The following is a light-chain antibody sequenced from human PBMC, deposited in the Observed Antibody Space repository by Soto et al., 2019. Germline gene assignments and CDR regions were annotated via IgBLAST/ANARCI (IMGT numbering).Light chain of an antibody. CDR3: QPYNNWPLT. J-gene: IGKJ4*01. CDR1: QGICDT. Sequence: VVTQSPATLSVSPGEGVALSCRASQGICDTLALYQHKPGHTPRIVIYDTSTRATGVPARFSGSRSGPEFALTINSLQSEDFAIYYCQPYNNWPLTFGGGTKVDIK. CDR2: DTS. V-gene: IGKV3-15*01.